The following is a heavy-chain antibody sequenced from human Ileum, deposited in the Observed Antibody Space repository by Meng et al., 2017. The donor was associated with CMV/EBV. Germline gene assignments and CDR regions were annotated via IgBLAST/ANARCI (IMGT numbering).Heavy chain of an antibody. V-gene: IGHV4-39*07. J-gene: IGHJ3*01. CDR1: SISSTNYY. D-gene: IGHD3-22*01. CDR2: ILYSETT. CDR3: ARAFKHSSGYFHHAFDV. Sequence: SISSTNYYWGWIRQPPGKGLEWIGSILYSETTYYNLSLKSRVTISIDTSKNQFSLKVNSVTAADTAVYYCARAFKHSSGYFHHAFDVWGQGTMVTVSS.